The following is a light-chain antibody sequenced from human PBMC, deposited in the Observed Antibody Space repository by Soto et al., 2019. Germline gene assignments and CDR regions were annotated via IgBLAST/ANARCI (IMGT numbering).Light chain of an antibody. CDR2: DVS. CDR3: SSYTSSNVV. Sequence: QSVLTQPASVSGSPGQSITISCTGTSSDVGGYNYVSWYQQHPGKAPKLMIYDVSSRPSGVSNRFSGSKSGNTASLTISGLQAEDEADYYCSSYTSSNVVFGGGTKLTVL. CDR1: SSDVGGYNY. J-gene: IGLJ2*01. V-gene: IGLV2-14*01.